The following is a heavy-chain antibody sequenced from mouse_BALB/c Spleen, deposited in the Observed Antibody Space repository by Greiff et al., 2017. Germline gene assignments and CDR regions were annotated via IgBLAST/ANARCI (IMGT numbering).Heavy chain of an antibody. Sequence: EVHLVESGGGLVKPGGSLKLSCAASGFTFSSYAMSWVRQSPEKRLEWVAEISSGGSYTYYPDTVTGRFTISRDNAKNTLYLEMSSLRSEDTAMYYCARSGNYVDYWGQGTTLTVSS. CDR2: ISSGGSYT. CDR3: ARSGNYVDY. V-gene: IGHV5-9-4*01. J-gene: IGHJ2*01. CDR1: GFTFSSYA. D-gene: IGHD1-1*02.